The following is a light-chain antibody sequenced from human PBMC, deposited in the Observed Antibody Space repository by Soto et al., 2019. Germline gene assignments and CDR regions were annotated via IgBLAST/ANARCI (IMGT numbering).Light chain of an antibody. V-gene: IGLV2-14*01. CDR3: SSFTISTTVV. Sequence: QSALTPPASVSGSPGQSITISCTGTSSDIGTYNYVSWYQQHPGKAPKLIIYDVSARPSGVSSRFSGSKSANTASLTISRLQTDDEADYYCSSFTISTTVVFGGGTKLTVL. CDR1: SSDIGTYNY. J-gene: IGLJ2*01. CDR2: DVS.